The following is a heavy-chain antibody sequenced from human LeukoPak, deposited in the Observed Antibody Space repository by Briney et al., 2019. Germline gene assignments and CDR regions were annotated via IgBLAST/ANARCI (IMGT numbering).Heavy chain of an antibody. CDR3: AKGHYYGSGSLDY. J-gene: IGHJ4*02. Sequence: GGSLRLSCAASGFTSSSYGMSWVRQAPGKGLEWVSAIGGRDGSTYYADSVEGRFTISRDNSKNTLYVQMNSLRAEDTAVYYCAKGHYYGSGSLDYWGQGTLVTVSS. V-gene: IGHV3-23*01. CDR1: GFTSSSYG. CDR2: IGGRDGST. D-gene: IGHD3-10*01.